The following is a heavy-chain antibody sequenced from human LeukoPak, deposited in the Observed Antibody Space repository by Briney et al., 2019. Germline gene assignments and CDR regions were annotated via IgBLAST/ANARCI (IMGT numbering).Heavy chain of an antibody. CDR2: IHPGDSDT. CDR1: GYRFASHW. CDR3: ARHLPVWGSYEY. J-gene: IGHJ4*02. V-gene: IGHV5-51*01. D-gene: IGHD3-16*01. Sequence: GESLKISCQGYGYRFASHWIGWVRQMPGKGPEWLGIIHPGDSDTRYNPSFQGHVIISADKSNSVAYLQWTSLKASDTAMYYCARHLPVWGSYEYWGQGTLATVSS.